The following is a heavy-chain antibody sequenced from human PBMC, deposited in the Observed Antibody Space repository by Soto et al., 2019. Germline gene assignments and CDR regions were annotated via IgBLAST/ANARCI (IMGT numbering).Heavy chain of an antibody. V-gene: IGHV3-11*01. J-gene: IGHJ4*02. CDR2: ISSSGSTI. CDR3: AKITGTSLN. D-gene: IGHD1-20*01. CDR1: GFTSIYYY. Sequence: LXLSCAACGFTSIYYYMSWIRQAPGKGLEWVSYISSSGSTIYYADSVKGRFTISRDNAKNSLYLQMNSLRAEDTAVYYCAKITGTSLNWGQGTLGTVSS.